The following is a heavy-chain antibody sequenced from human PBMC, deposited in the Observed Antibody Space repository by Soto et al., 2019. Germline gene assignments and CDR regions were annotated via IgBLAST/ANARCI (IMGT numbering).Heavy chain of an antibody. CDR1: GGTFSSYA. J-gene: IGHJ4*02. CDR3: VKALRYFDWLPDFDY. D-gene: IGHD3-9*01. V-gene: IGHV1-69*05. Sequence: GASVKVSCKASGGTFSSYAISWVRQAPGQGLEWMGGIIPIFGTANYAQKFQGRFTISRDNSKNTLYLQMSSLRAEDTAVYYCVKALRYFDWLPDFDYWGQGTLVTVSS. CDR2: IIPIFGTA.